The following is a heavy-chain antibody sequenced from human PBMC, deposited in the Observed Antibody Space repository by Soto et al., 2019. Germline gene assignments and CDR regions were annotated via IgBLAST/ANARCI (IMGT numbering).Heavy chain of an antibody. V-gene: IGHV3-48*03. CDR3: ARDIDNRDYYYGLDV. CDR1: GFVFKNYE. J-gene: IGHJ6*02. Sequence: HPGGSLRLSCVASGFVFKNYEMNWVRQAPGKGLEWISYISNSGNTIYVADSMRGRFTISRDNAKNSLFLQMNGLRADDTAVYYCARDIDNRDYYYGLDVWGQGXTVTVSS. CDR2: ISNSGNTI. D-gene: IGHD1-20*01.